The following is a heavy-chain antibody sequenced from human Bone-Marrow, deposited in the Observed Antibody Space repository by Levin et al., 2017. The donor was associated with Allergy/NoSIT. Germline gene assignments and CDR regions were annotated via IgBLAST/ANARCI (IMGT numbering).Heavy chain of an antibody. Sequence: TSETLSLTCTVSGDSFNSGDYYWSWIRQSPGKGLEWIGYIYNSGDTYYNPSLKSRVSLSIDTSKNQFSLKLNSVTAADTAVYYCASSDSSGWYISTFNMWGQGTLVTVSS. CDR2: IYNSGDT. CDR1: GDSFNSGDYY. CDR3: ASSDSSGWYISTFNM. J-gene: IGHJ3*02. D-gene: IGHD6-19*01. V-gene: IGHV4-30-4*01.